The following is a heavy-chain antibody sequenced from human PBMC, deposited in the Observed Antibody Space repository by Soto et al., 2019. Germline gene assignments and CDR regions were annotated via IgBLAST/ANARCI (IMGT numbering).Heavy chain of an antibody. V-gene: IGHV1-18*04. CDR3: ARERLNTGWYGFDY. J-gene: IGHJ4*02. D-gene: IGHD6-19*01. CDR2: VSNNNGVT. Sequence: ASVKVSCKTSGFSFVNYDFSWVRQAPGQGLEWMGWVSNNNGVTNFAEKLRGRVTLTTDRTTSTAYMELTGLTSDDTAIYFCARERLNTGWYGFDYWGQGTQVTVSS. CDR1: GFSFVNYD.